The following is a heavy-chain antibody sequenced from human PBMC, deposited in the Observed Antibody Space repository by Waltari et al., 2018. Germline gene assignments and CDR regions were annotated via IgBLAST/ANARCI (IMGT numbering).Heavy chain of an antibody. CDR1: AYTFTDYY. D-gene: IGHD3-10*01. CDR3: ARAGSERDFAY. CDR2: INPKSGGT. V-gene: IGHV1-2*06. Sequence: QVQLVQSGAEVKKPGASVKVSCTSSAYTFTDYYVHWVRQAPGQGLEWVGRINPKSGGTYYTQKYQGRVTMTRDTSVNTAYMELSSLTSDDTAVFYCARAGSERDFAYWGQGTLVTVSS. J-gene: IGHJ4*02.